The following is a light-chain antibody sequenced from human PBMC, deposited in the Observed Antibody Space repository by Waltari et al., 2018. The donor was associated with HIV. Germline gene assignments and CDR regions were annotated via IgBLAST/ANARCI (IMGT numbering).Light chain of an antibody. CDR3: QQYDTFPPIT. Sequence: DIQMTQSPSSLSASVGDRVTISCQASQDIGTHLNWFQQKPGVPSRFSGSGSGTDFSFTISSLQPEDIATYFCQQYDTFPPITFGQGTRLDIK. V-gene: IGKV1-33*01. J-gene: IGKJ5*01. CDR1: QDIGTH.